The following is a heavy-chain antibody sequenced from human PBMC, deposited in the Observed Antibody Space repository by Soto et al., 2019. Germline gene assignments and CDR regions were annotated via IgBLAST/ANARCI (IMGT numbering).Heavy chain of an antibody. D-gene: IGHD1-26*01. CDR1: ACNCGSHS. CDR2: ISGSGGST. Sequence: VGFRSLSWAASACNCGSHSMIWISQVPGKGLEWVSAISGSGGSTYYADSVKGRFTISRDNSKNTLYLQMNSLRAEDTAVYYCAKDSGSYLSKFDSWGQGTLVTVSS. J-gene: IGHJ4*02. V-gene: IGHV3-23*01. CDR3: AKDSGSYLSKFDS.